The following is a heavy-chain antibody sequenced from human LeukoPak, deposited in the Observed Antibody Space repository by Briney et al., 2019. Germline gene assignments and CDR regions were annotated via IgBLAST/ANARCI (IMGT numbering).Heavy chain of an antibody. CDR1: GFTFSSYA. D-gene: IGHD1-26*01. V-gene: IGHV3-30-3*01. CDR3: AREREWELPRCFDY. CDR2: ISYGGSNK. Sequence: GGSLRLSCAASGFTFSSYAMHWVRQAPGKGLEWVAVISYGGSNKYYADSVKGRFTISRDNSKNTLYLQMNSLRAEDTAVYYCAREREWELPRCFDYWGQGTLVTVSS. J-gene: IGHJ4*02.